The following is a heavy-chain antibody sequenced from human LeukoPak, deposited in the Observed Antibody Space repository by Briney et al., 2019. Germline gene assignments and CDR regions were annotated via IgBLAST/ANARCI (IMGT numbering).Heavy chain of an antibody. CDR3: ARWGRNFDDWFDP. Sequence: ASVKVSCKASGYTFTNYGVIWVRQAPGQGLEWMRWISAYNGNTNYAQNLQGRVTMTTDTSTTTAYMELRSLNSNDTAVYYCARWGRNFDDWFDPWGQGTLVTVSS. CDR2: ISAYNGNT. D-gene: IGHD3-9*01. CDR1: GYTFTNYG. J-gene: IGHJ5*02. V-gene: IGHV1-18*01.